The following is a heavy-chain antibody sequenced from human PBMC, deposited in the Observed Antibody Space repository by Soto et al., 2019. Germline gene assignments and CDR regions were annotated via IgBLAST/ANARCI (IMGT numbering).Heavy chain of an antibody. D-gene: IGHD3-22*01. CDR2: FDPEDGET. J-gene: IGHJ4*02. CDR3: ATPLTYYYDSSGPSPFDY. CDR1: GYTLTELS. Sequence: ASVKVSCKVSGYTLTELSMHWVRQAPGKGLEWMGGFDPEDGETIYAQKFQGRVTMTEDTSTDTAYMELSSLRSEDTAVYYCATPLTYYYDSSGPSPFDYCGQGTLVTVSS. V-gene: IGHV1-24*01.